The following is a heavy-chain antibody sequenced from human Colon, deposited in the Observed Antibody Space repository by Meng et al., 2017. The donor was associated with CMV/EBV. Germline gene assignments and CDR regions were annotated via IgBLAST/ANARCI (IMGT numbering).Heavy chain of an antibody. Sequence: QGQLVQPGTEVKKPGASVTVSCKTSGYTFTANHLHWVRPAPGQGLEWMGWIYPQDGGTYFAQKFQDRVTLTRDTSITTAYMELSGLTSDDTAIYYCVRESWYFDFWGEGALVTVSS. CDR2: IYPQDGGT. CDR3: VRESWYFDF. CDR1: GYTFTANH. J-gene: IGHJ4*02. D-gene: IGHD6-13*01. V-gene: IGHV1-2*02.